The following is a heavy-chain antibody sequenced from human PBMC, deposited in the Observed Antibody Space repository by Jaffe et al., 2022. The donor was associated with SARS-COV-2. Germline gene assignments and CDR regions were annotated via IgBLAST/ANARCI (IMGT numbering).Heavy chain of an antibody. CDR3: ARNLYSSSWVDAFDI. V-gene: IGHV3-30*04. J-gene: IGHJ3*02. CDR1: GFTFSSYA. CDR2: ISYDGSNK. D-gene: IGHD6-13*01. Sequence: QVQLVESGGGVVQPGRSLRLSCAASGFTFSSYAMHWVRQAPGKGLEWVAVISYDGSNKYYADSVKGRFTISRDNSKNTLYLQMNSLRAEDTAVYYCARNLYSSSWVDAFDIWGQGTMVTVSS.